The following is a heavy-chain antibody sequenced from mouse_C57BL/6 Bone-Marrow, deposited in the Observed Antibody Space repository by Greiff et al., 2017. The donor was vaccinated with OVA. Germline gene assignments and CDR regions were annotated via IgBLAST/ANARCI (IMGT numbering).Heavy chain of an antibody. CDR1: GYTFTSYW. CDR3: ARDYGRSYADYFDY. D-gene: IGHD1-1*01. CDR2: IHPNSGST. J-gene: IGHJ2*01. Sequence: QVQLKQPGAELVKPGASVKLSCKASGYTFTSYWMHWVKQRPGQGLEWIGLIHPNSGSTNYNEKFKSKATLTVDKSSSTAYMQLSSLTSEDSAVYYFARDYGRSYADYFDYWGQGTTLTVSS. V-gene: IGHV1-64*01.